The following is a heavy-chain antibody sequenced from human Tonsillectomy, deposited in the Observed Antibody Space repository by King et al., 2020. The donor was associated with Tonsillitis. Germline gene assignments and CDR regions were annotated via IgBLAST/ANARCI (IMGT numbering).Heavy chain of an antibody. Sequence: VQLVESGAEVKKPGESLRISCKGSGYYFSNYWITWVRQMPGKGLEWMGRIDPRDSETRYSPSFQGHVTISVDNSISTVYLQWISLEASDTAMYYCARHGLGPGGFYYLDYWGQGNLVTVPS. CDR1: GYYFSNYW. D-gene: IGHD2-8*02. V-gene: IGHV5-10-1*03. J-gene: IGHJ4*02. CDR3: ARHGLGPGGFYYLDY. CDR2: IDPRDSET.